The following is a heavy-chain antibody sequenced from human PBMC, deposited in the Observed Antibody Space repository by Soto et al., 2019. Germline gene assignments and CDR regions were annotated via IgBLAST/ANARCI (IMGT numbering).Heavy chain of an antibody. J-gene: IGHJ4*02. CDR1: GDTFNFYS. V-gene: IGHV1-69*02. CDR2: VNPILSMS. D-gene: IGHD3-10*01. Sequence: QVQLVQSGAEVKRPGSSVKVSCKASGDTFNFYSINWVRQAPGVGLEWVGRVNPILSMSNYAQRFQGRVTMTADKSSSTAYMEVRSLRSEDTAIYYCARSYGSGYRAFDYWGQGALVTVSS. CDR3: ARSYGSGYRAFDY.